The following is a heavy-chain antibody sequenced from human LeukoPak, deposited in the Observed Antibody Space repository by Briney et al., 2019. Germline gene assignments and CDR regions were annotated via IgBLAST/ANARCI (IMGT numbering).Heavy chain of an antibody. Sequence: GGSLRLSCAASGFTLSSYWMSWVRQAPGKGLEWVANIKQDGSEKYYVDSVKGRFTISRDNAKNSLYLQMNSLRAEDTAVYYCARRSLRSTALDYWGQGTLVTVSS. D-gene: IGHD3-3*01. CDR1: GFTLSSYW. V-gene: IGHV3-7*01. CDR3: ARRSLRSTALDY. CDR2: IKQDGSEK. J-gene: IGHJ4*02.